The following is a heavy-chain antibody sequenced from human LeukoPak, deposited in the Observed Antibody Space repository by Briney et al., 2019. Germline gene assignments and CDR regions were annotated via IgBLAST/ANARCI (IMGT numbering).Heavy chain of an antibody. J-gene: IGHJ4*02. CDR1: GFTLEDYT. Sequence: GGSLRLSCAASGFTLEDYTIHWVWQAPGKGLEWVSGITWNSAVLGYADSVKGRFTISRDNAKNSLYLQMNSLRAEDMSLYYCAKTRGKYGSGTYFDSWGQGTLVTVSS. D-gene: IGHD3-10*01. V-gene: IGHV3-9*03. CDR3: AKTRGKYGSGTYFDS. CDR2: ITWNSAVL.